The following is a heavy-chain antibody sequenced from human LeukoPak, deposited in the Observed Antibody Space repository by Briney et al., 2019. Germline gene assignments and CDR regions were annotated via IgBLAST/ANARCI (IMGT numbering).Heavy chain of an antibody. Sequence: PGGSLRLSCAASGFTFSSYSMNWVRQAPGKGLEWVSSISSSSSYIYYADSVKGRFTISRDNAKNSLYLQMNSLRAEDTAVYYCARDLLRGSSSWYYFDYWGQGTLVTVSS. CDR3: ARDLLRGSSSWYYFDY. CDR1: GFTFSSYS. J-gene: IGHJ4*02. D-gene: IGHD6-13*01. CDR2: ISSSSSYI. V-gene: IGHV3-21*01.